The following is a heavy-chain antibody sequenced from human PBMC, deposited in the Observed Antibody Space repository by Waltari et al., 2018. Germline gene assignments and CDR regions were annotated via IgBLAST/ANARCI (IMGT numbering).Heavy chain of an antibody. V-gene: IGHV1-2*02. CDR2: INPNSGGT. CDR1: GYTFTGYY. D-gene: IGHD4-17*01. Sequence: QVQLVQSGAEVKKPGASVTVSCKASGYTFTGYYMPWVRQDPGQGLEWMGWINPNSGGTNYAQKFQGRVTMTRDTSISTAYMELSRLRSDDTAVYYCARVRPYGSARTTDFDYWGQGTLVTVSS. J-gene: IGHJ4*02. CDR3: ARVRPYGSARTTDFDY.